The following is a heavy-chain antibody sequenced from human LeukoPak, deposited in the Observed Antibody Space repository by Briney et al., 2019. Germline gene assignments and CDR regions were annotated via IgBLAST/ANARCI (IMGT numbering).Heavy chain of an antibody. CDR3: ARSSTPRSEYYYYYYMGV. D-gene: IGHD2/OR15-2a*01. Sequence: SETLSLTCTVSGGSISSYYWSWIRQPAGKGLEWIGRIYTSGSTNYNPSLKSRVTMSVDTSKNQFSLKLSSVTAADTAVYYCARSSTPRSEYYYYYYMGVWGEGTTVTISS. J-gene: IGHJ6*03. CDR1: GGSISSYY. CDR2: IYTSGST. V-gene: IGHV4-4*07.